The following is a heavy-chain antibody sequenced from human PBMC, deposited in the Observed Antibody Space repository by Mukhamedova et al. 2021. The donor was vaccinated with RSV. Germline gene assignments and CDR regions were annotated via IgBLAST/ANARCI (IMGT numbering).Heavy chain of an antibody. J-gene: IGHJ4*02. CDR1: SSYA. Sequence: SSYAMHWVRQAPGKGLEWVAVISYDGSNKYYAYPVKGRFTISRDNSKNTRYLQMNSLRAEDTAVYYCSRDIAAAGDYRGQGTLVT. CDR2: ISYDGSNK. CDR3: SRDIAAAGDY. D-gene: IGHD6-13*01. V-gene: IGHV3-30*04.